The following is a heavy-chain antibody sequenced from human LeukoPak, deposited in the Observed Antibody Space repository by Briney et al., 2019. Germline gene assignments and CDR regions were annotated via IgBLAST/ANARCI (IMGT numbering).Heavy chain of an antibody. V-gene: IGHV4-31*03. CDR2: IYYSGST. J-gene: IGHJ3*02. CDR3: AKSSGLYAFDI. Sequence: AAETLSLTCTVSGGSISSGGCYWSWLRQHPGKGLEWIGYIYYSGSTYYNPSLKSRVTISVDTSKNQFSLKLSPVTAADTAVYSCAKSSGLYAFDIWGQGTMVTVSS. D-gene: IGHD3-10*01. CDR1: GGSISSGGCY.